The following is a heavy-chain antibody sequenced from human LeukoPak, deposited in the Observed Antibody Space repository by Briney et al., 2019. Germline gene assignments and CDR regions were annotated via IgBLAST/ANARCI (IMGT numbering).Heavy chain of an antibody. CDR3: ARRVSRLGFKVELEDY. Sequence: GGSLRLSCAASGFTFSSYSMNWVRQAPGKGLEWVSSISSSSSYIYYADSVKGRFTISRDNAKNSLYLQMNSLRAEDTAVYYCARRVSRLGFKVELEDYWGQGTLVTVSS. V-gene: IGHV3-21*01. D-gene: IGHD1-1*01. CDR2: ISSSSSYI. J-gene: IGHJ4*02. CDR1: GFTFSSYS.